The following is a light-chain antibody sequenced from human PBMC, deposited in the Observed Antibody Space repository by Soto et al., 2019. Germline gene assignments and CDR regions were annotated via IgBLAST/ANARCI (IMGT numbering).Light chain of an antibody. V-gene: IGKV3-20*01. CDR1: QSVSSDY. CDR2: GAS. Sequence: EIVLTQSPGTLSLSPGERATLSCRASQSVSSDYLAWYQQKPGQAPRLLIYGASSRATGIPDRFSGSGSGTDFTLTISRLEPEDFATYYCQQTYSTSPVTFGPGTTVDVK. CDR3: QQTYSTSPVT. J-gene: IGKJ3*01.